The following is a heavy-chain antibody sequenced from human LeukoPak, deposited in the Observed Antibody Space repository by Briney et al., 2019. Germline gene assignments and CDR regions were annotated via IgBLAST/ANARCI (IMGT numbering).Heavy chain of an antibody. CDR2: INPNSGGT. V-gene: IGHV1-2*02. J-gene: IGHJ5*02. D-gene: IGHD6-6*01. CDR1: GYTFTASY. CDR3: ARGGGRSSSAFDP. Sequence: ASVKVSCKASGYTFTASYMHWVRQAPGQGLEWMGWINPNSGGTKYAQNFQGRVTMTRDTSISTAYMELSGLRSDDTAVYYCARGGGRSSSAFDPWGQGTLVTVSS.